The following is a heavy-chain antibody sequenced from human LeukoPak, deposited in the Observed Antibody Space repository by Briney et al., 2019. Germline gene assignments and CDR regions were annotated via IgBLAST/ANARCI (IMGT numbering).Heavy chain of an antibody. J-gene: IGHJ4*02. CDR3: AKAIHSSSSGVVDY. CDR2: IRYDGSNK. CDR1: GFTFSNYA. Sequence: GGSLRLSCAASGFTFSNYAMHWVRPAPGKGLEWVTFIRYDGSNKYYAESVKGRFTISRDNSKNTLYLQMSSLRAEDTAVYYCAKAIHSSSSGVVDYWGQGTLVTVSS. V-gene: IGHV3-30*02. D-gene: IGHD6-6*01.